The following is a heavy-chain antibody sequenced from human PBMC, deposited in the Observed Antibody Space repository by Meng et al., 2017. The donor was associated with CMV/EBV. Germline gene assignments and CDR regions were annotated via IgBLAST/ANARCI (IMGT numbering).Heavy chain of an antibody. CDR3: ASRKTIGYCSGGSRYRRVYYYGMDV. CDR1: GGSFSGYY. J-gene: IGHJ6*02. CDR2: INHSGST. V-gene: IGHV4-34*01. Sequence: SETLSLTCAVYGGSFSGYYWSWIRQPPGKGLEWIGEINHSGSTNYNPSLKSRVTISVDTSKNQFSLKLSSVTAADTAVYYCASRKTIGYCSGGSRYRRVYYYGMDVWGQGTTVTVSS. D-gene: IGHD2-15*01.